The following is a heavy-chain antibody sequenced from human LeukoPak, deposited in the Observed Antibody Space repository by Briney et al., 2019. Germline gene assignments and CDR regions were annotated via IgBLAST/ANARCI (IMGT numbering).Heavy chain of an antibody. CDR1: GYTFTSYG. D-gene: IGHD3-10*01. Sequence: ASVKVSCKASGYTFTSYGISWVRQAPGQGLEWMGWISAYNGNTNYAQKLQGRVTMTTDTSTSTAYMELRSLRSDDTAVYYCARDRGYYGSGSYDYWGQGTQVTVSS. CDR3: ARDRGYYGSGSYDY. CDR2: ISAYNGNT. V-gene: IGHV1-18*01. J-gene: IGHJ4*02.